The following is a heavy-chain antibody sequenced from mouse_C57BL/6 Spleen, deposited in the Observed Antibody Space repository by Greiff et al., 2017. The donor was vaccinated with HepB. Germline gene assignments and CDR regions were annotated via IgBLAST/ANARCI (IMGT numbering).Heavy chain of an antibody. CDR1: GYTFTDYY. V-gene: IGHV1-26*01. CDR2: INPNNGGT. J-gene: IGHJ1*03. CDR3: ARGSSWWYFDV. Sequence: EVQLQQSGPELVKPGASVKISCKASGYTFTDYYMNWVKQSHGKSLEWIGDINPNNGGTSYNQKFKGKATLTVDKSSSTAYMELRSLTYEDSAVYYCARGSSWWYFDVWGTGTTVTVSS. D-gene: IGHD1-1*01.